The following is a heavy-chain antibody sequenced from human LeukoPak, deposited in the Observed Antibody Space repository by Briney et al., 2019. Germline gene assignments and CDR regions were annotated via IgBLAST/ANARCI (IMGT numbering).Heavy chain of an antibody. V-gene: IGHV4-59*01. Sequence: SETLSLTCTVSGGSISSYYWSWIRQPPGKGLEWIGYIYYSGSTNYNPSLKSRVTISVGTSKNQFSLKLSSVTAAGTAVYYCARYCSGGSCYSAIDYWGQGTLVTVSS. CDR1: GGSISSYY. D-gene: IGHD2-15*01. J-gene: IGHJ4*02. CDR2: IYYSGST. CDR3: ARYCSGGSCYSAIDY.